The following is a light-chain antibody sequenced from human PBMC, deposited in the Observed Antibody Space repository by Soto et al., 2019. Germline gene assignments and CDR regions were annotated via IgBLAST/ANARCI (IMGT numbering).Light chain of an antibody. CDR3: LQDFAYPLT. J-gene: IGKJ4*01. CDR2: AAS. CDR1: QGVSND. V-gene: IGKV1-6*01. Sequence: AIQMTQSSSFLSASVGDRVTITCRASQGVSNDVGWYQQKPGKAPRLLIYAASTLQSGVPSRFSGSQSATDFTLTISSLQPEDFATYYCLQDFAYPLTFGGGTKVEIK.